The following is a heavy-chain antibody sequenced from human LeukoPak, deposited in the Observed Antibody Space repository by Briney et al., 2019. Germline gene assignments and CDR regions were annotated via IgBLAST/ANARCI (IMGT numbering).Heavy chain of an antibody. J-gene: IGHJ4*02. V-gene: IGHV1-69*13. D-gene: IGHD5-24*01. CDR3: ARERKVGDGYND. Sequence: GASVKVSCKASGGTFSSYAISWARQAPGQGLEWMGGIIPIFGTANYAQKFQGRVTITADESTSTAYMELSSLRSEDTAVYYCARERKVGDGYNDWGQGTLVTVSS. CDR2: IIPIFGTA. CDR1: GGTFSSYA.